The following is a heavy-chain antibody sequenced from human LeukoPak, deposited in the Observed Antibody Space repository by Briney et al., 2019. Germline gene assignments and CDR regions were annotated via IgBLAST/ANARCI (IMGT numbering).Heavy chain of an antibody. Sequence: GGSLRLSCAASGFTFSSNWMSWVRQARGKGLEWVANIKQDGSEIYYADSVKGRFTISRDNSKNTLYLQMNSLRAEDTAVYYCARILENKEELLWFGGLYYFDYWGQGTLVTVSS. V-gene: IGHV3-7*01. CDR2: IKQDGSEI. CDR3: ARILENKEELLWFGGLYYFDY. J-gene: IGHJ4*02. D-gene: IGHD3-10*01. CDR1: GFTFSSNW.